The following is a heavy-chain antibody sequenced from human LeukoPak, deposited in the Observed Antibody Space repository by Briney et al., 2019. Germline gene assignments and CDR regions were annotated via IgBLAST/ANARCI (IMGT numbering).Heavy chain of an antibody. J-gene: IGHJ5*02. Sequence: GGSLRLSCAASGFTFSSYAMSWVRQAPGKGLEWVSAISGSGGSTYYADSVKGRFTISRDNSKNTLYLQMNSLRAEDTAVYYCAKDREKHGSPVVWFDPWGQGTLVTVSS. V-gene: IGHV3-23*01. CDR1: GFTFSSYA. CDR2: ISGSGGST. D-gene: IGHD3-10*01. CDR3: AKDREKHGSPVVWFDP.